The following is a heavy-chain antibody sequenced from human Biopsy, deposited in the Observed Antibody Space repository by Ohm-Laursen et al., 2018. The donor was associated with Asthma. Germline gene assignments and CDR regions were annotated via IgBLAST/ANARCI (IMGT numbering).Heavy chain of an antibody. CDR3: ARGDSSGWSHYDFDY. CDR1: GFAVSRDY. Sequence: SLTLSCAASGFAVSRDYMFWVCQAPGKGLERVSVIYSGGTSHTADSVRGRFTISRDYSKNTLYLQMHSLRVEDTAVYYCARGDSSGWSHYDFDYWGQGTLVTVSS. D-gene: IGHD6-19*01. J-gene: IGHJ4*02. CDR2: IYSGGTS. V-gene: IGHV3-53*01.